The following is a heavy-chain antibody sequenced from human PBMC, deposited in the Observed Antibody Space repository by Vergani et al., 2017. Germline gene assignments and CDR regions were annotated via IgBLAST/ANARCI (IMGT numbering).Heavy chain of an antibody. Sequence: QVQLVQSGAEVKKPGASVKVSCKASGYTFTSYYMHWVRQAPGQGLEWMGIINPSGGSTSYAQKFQGRVTMTRDTSTSTVYMELSGLRSEDTAVYYCARGAFLTGYYTGWFDPWGQGTLVTVSS. D-gene: IGHD3-9*01. J-gene: IGHJ5*02. V-gene: IGHV1-46*01. CDR1: GYTFTSYY. CDR3: ARGAFLTGYYTGWFDP. CDR2: INPSGGST.